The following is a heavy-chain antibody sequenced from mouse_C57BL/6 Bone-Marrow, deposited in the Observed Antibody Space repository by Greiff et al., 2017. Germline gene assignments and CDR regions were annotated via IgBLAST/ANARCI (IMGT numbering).Heavy chain of an antibody. J-gene: IGHJ4*01. CDR2: IYPGSGST. CDR1: GYTFTSYW. Sequence: QVQLQQPGAELVKPGASVKMSCKASGYTFTSYWITWVKQRPGQGLEWIGDIYPGSGSTNYNEKFKSKATLTVDTSSSTAYMQLSSLTSEDSAVYYCARAIYYDYEDAMDYWGQGTSVTVSS. D-gene: IGHD2-4*01. CDR3: ARAIYYDYEDAMDY. V-gene: IGHV1-55*01.